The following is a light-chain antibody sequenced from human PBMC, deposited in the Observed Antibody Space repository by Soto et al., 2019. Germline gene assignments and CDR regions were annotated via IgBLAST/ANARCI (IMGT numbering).Light chain of an antibody. Sequence: EIVLTQSPGTLSSSPGERATLSCRAIQSVSSSHLAWYQQKPGQAPRLLIYGASSRSTGIPDRFSGSGSGTDFTLTISRLEPEDFAVYFCQQYGDSPMYTFGQGTKLEI. J-gene: IGKJ2*01. CDR3: QQYGDSPMYT. CDR1: QSVSSSH. V-gene: IGKV3-20*01. CDR2: GAS.